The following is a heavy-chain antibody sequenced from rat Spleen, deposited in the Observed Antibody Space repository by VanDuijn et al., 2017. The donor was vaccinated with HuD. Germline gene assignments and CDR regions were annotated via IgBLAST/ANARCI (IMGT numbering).Heavy chain of an antibody. CDR3: ARQPITTTTYWYFDF. J-gene: IGHJ1*01. Sequence: EVQLVESGGGLVQPGRSLKLSCAASGFTFSSFPMAWVRQAPKKGLEWVASISSGGGGTYYQDSVKGRFTIPRDNAKSTLYLQMDSLRSEDTASYYCARQPITTTTYWYFDFWGPGTMVTVSS. V-gene: IGHV5-25*01. D-gene: IGHD1-10*01. CDR2: ISSGGGGT. CDR1: GFTFSSFP.